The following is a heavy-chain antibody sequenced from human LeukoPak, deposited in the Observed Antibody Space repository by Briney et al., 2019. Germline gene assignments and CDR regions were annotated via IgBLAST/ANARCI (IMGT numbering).Heavy chain of an antibody. D-gene: IGHD4-11*01. J-gene: IGHJ5*02. CDR2: MNPNSGNT. V-gene: IGHV1-8*02. CDR3: AKKTTVTTRGWFDP. Sequence: ASVKVSCKASGGTFRSYAFSWVRQAPGQGLEWMGWMNPNSGNTGYAQKFQGRVTMTRNTSISTAYMELSSLRSEDTAVYYCAKKTTVTTRGWFDPWGQGTLVTVSS. CDR1: GGTFRSYA.